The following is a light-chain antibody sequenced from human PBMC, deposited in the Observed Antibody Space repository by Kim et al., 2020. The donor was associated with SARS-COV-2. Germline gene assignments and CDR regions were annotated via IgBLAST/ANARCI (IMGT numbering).Light chain of an antibody. CDR3: YSTDSSGNHRV. CDR2: EDS. J-gene: IGLJ3*02. CDR1: ALPKKY. V-gene: IGLV3-10*01. Sequence: SYELTQPHSVSVSPGQTARITCSGDALPKKYASWYQQKSGQAPVLVIYEDSKRPSGIPERFSGSSSGTMATLTISGAQVEDEADYYCYSTDSSGNHRVFGGGTQLTVL.